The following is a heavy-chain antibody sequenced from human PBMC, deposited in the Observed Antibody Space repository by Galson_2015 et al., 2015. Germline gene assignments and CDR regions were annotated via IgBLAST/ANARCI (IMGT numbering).Heavy chain of an antibody. CDR1: GFTFSGSA. CDR3: TRPAHDYGDYGWFDP. D-gene: IGHD4-17*01. Sequence: SLRLSCAASGFTFSGSAMHWVRQASGKGLEWVGRIRSKANSYATAYAASVKGRFTISRDDSKNTACLQMNSLKTEDTAVYYCTRPAHDYGDYGWFDPWGQGTLVTVSS. V-gene: IGHV3-73*01. J-gene: IGHJ5*02. CDR2: IRSKANSYAT.